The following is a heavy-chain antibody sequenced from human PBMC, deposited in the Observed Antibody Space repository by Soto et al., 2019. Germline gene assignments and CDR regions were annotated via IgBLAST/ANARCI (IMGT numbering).Heavy chain of an antibody. V-gene: IGHV3-33*01. D-gene: IGHD6-6*01. J-gene: IGHJ6*03. CDR1: GFTFSSYG. Sequence: QVQLVESGGGVVQPGRSLRLSCAASGFTFSSYGMHWVRQAPGKGLEWVAVIWDDGSNKYYADSVKGRFTISRDNSKNTLYLQMNSLRAEDTAVYYFARSKGNSSSRPFYYYYYYMDVWGKGTTVTVSS. CDR3: ARSKGNSSSRPFYYYYYYMDV. CDR2: IWDDGSNK.